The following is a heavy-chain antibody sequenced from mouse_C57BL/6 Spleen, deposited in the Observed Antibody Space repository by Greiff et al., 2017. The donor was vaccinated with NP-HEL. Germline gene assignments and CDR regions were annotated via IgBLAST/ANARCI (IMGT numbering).Heavy chain of an antibody. J-gene: IGHJ1*03. D-gene: IGHD1-2*01. CDR2: ISDGGSYT. CDR3: ARDGYADWYFGV. CDR1: GFTFSSYA. Sequence: EVQGVEPGGGLVKPGGSLKLSCAASGFTFSSYAMSWVRQTPEKRLEWVATISDGGSYTYYPDNVKGRFTISRDNAKNNLYLQMSHLKSEDTAMYYCARDGYADWYFGVWGTGTTVTVSS. V-gene: IGHV5-4*01.